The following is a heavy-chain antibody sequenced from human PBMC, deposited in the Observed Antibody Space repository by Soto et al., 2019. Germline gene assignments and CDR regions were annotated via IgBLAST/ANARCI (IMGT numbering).Heavy chain of an antibody. J-gene: IGHJ4*02. V-gene: IGHV3-30*18. CDR1: GLDFRNND. D-gene: IGHD3-9*01. CDR3: AKWVDKTLDDF. CDR2: ISDDSRNI. Sequence: QVHLVESGGGVIQPGRTLRLSCAASGLDFRNNDMHWVRQAPGKGQEWVAVISDDSRNIFYGDSVKGRFTGSRDNSKNTLYLEMNSLGVEDTAVYFFAKWVDKTLDDFWGLGTLVVVSS.